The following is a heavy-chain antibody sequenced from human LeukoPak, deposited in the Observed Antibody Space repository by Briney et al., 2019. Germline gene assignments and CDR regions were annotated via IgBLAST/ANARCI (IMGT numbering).Heavy chain of an antibody. CDR3: SRARDDFWSRFLHRDFDY. D-gene: IGHD3-3*01. Sequence: GGSLRLSCAASGFTFSSYAMSWVRQAPGKGLEWVSAISGSGGSTYYADSVKGRFTISRDNSKNTLYLQMNSLRAEDTAVYYCSRARDDFWSRFLHRDFDYWGQGTLVTVSS. J-gene: IGHJ4*02. CDR1: GFTFSSYA. CDR2: ISGSGGST. V-gene: IGHV3-23*01.